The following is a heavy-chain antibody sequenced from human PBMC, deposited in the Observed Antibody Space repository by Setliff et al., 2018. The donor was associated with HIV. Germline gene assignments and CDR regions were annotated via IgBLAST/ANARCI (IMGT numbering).Heavy chain of an antibody. D-gene: IGHD3-10*01. CDR2: IYIYNSGST. CDR3: ASLDGSESPYIYYYYMDV. J-gene: IGHJ6*03. V-gene: IGHV4-4*09. Sequence: SETLSLTCSVSGGSFSGYYWSWIRQPPGKGLEWIGYIYIYNSGSTNYSPSLKSRVTISLDTSKNQISLKLSSVTAADTAVYYCASLDGSESPYIYYYYMDVWGEGTAVTVSS. CDR1: GGSFSGYY.